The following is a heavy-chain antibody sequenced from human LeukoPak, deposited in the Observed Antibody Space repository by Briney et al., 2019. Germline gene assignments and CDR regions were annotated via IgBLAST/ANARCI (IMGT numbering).Heavy chain of an antibody. V-gene: IGHV3-48*03. CDR3: ARGSRVSTVVTYFDH. D-gene: IGHD4-23*01. CDR1: GFTFSPYE. CDR2: ISSSGYTI. J-gene: IGHJ4*02. Sequence: RGSLRPSCAASGFTFSPYEMNWVRQATGEGLRWLLYISSSGYTIYYADAVKGRFTTSRDNAKNSLSLQMNSQRAEDTAVYYCARGSRVSTVVTYFDHWGQGPLVTVPS.